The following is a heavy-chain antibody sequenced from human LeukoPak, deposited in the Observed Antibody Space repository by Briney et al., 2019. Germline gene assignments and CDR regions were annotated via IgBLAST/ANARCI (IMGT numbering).Heavy chain of an antibody. J-gene: IGHJ4*02. CDR1: GFTFSSYV. V-gene: IGHV3-23*01. Sequence: GGSLRLSCAASGFTFSSYVMSWVRQASGKGLGWVSTISGSGGSTYYADSVRGRFTISRDNSKNTLHLQMNSLRAEDTAVYYCATRGTTATKYIEHWGQGTLVTVSS. D-gene: IGHD1-1*01. CDR3: ATRGTTATKYIEH. CDR2: ISGSGGST.